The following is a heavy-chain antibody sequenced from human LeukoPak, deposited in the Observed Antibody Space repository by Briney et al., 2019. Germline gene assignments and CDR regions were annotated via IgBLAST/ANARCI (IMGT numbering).Heavy chain of an antibody. CDR2: ISTYNGDT. D-gene: IGHD3-3*01. V-gene: IGHV1-18*01. Sequence: GASVKLSCKASGYTFTSHGISWGRHAPRQGLEWMGWISTYNGDTKYAQQTQGRVTMTTDASTSTAYMELRSLRSDDTAVYYCARDPSNTSGYYAYLDYWGQGTLVTVSS. CDR3: ARDPSNTSGYYAYLDY. J-gene: IGHJ4*02. CDR1: GYTFTSHG.